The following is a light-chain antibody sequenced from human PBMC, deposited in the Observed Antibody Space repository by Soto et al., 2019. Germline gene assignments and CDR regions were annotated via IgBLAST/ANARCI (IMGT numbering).Light chain of an antibody. Sequence: QSALTQPASVSGSPGQSITISCTGTSSDVGGYNYVSWYQQHPGKAPKLLIYGVTDRPSGVSHRFSGSRSDSTASLTISGLQAEDEADYYCSSYTSSSTVIFGGGTKLTVL. CDR3: SSYTSSSTVI. CDR1: SSDVGGYNY. CDR2: GVT. J-gene: IGLJ2*01. V-gene: IGLV2-14*01.